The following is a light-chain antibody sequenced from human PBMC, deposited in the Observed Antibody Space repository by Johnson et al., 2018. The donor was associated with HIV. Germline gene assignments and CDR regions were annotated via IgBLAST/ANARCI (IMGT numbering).Light chain of an antibody. CDR3: GTWDGSLSAGAG. CDR1: SSNIGNNY. J-gene: IGLJ1*01. V-gene: IGLV1-51*01. Sequence: QSVLTQSPSVSAAPGQKVTISCSGSSSNIGNNYVSWYQQLPGTAPKFLIYYNNKRPSGIPDRFSGSKSGTSATLGITGLQTGDEGDYYCGTWDGSLSAGAGFGTGTKVTVL. CDR2: YNN.